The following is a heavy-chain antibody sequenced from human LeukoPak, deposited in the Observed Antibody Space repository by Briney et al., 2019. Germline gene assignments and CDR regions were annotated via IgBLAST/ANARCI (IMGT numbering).Heavy chain of an antibody. D-gene: IGHD3-3*01. CDR1: GFTFSSYW. Sequence: GGSLRLSCAASGFTFSSYWMSWVRQAPGKGLEWVGNIKQDGSEKYYVDSVKGRFTIFRDNAKNSLYLQMNSLRAEDTAVYYCARVGDFWSGYDQRYYYYGMDVWGQGTTVTVSS. CDR2: IKQDGSEK. CDR3: ARVGDFWSGYDQRYYYYGMDV. J-gene: IGHJ6*02. V-gene: IGHV3-7*01.